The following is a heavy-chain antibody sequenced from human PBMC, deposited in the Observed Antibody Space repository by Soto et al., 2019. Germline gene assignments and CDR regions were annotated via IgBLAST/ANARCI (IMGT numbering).Heavy chain of an antibody. D-gene: IGHD3-10*01. V-gene: IGHV1-69*13. CDR2: IIPIFGTA. CDR3: ASYAYGSGSSFDY. J-gene: IGHJ4*02. CDR1: GGTFSSYA. Sequence: SVKVSCKASGGTFSSYAISWVRQAPGQGLEWMGGIIPIFGTANYAQKFQGRVTITADESTSTAYMELSSLRSEDTAVYYCASYAYGSGSSFDYWGQGTLVTVSS.